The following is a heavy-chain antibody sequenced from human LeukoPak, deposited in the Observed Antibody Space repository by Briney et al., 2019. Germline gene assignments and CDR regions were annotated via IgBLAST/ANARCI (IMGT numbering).Heavy chain of an antibody. D-gene: IGHD3-10*01. J-gene: IGHJ4*02. CDR1: GFTFSSYA. CDR2: ISGSGGST. Sequence: PGGSLRLSCAASGFTFSSYAMTWVRQAPGKGLEWVSTISGSGGSTYYADSVKGRFTISRDNSKNTLYLQMNSLRAEDTAVYYCAKESSGSYYSGDYWGQGTLVTVSS. V-gene: IGHV3-23*01. CDR3: AKESSGSYYSGDY.